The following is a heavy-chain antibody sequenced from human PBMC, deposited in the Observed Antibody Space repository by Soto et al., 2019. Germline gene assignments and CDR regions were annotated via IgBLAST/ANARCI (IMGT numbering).Heavy chain of an antibody. V-gene: IGHV4-38-2*01. CDR1: GYSISSGYY. D-gene: IGHD3-10*01. Sequence: TSETLSLTCAVSGYSISSGYYWGWIRQPPGKGLEWIGSIYHSGSTYYNPSLKSRVTISVDTSKNQFSLKLSSVTAADTAVYYCARGPERYYFDYWGQGTLVTVSS. CDR2: IYHSGST. CDR3: ARGPERYYFDY. J-gene: IGHJ4*02.